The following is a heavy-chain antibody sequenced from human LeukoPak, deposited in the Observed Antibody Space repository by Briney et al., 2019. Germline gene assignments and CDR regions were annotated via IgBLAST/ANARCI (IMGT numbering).Heavy chain of an antibody. Sequence: SETLSLTCVVSGGSISSFYWSWIRQPPGKALEWIGYIYSSGSTSYNPSLKSRVTISVDTSKNQFSLRLSSVTAADTAVYYCARRARSGPYWDYWGQGTLVTVSS. CDR3: ARRARSGPYWDY. CDR1: GGSISSFY. CDR2: IYSSGST. V-gene: IGHV4-59*01. J-gene: IGHJ4*02. D-gene: IGHD2-15*01.